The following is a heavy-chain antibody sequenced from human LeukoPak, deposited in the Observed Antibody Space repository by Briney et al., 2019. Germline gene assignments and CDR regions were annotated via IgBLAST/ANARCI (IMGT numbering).Heavy chain of an antibody. D-gene: IGHD3-10*01. Sequence: PGGSLRLSCAASGFTFSSHAMSWVRQAPGKGLEWVSLISGSGGDTYFADSVKGRFTISRDNSKNTLYLQMNSLRAEDTAVYYCAKDLPITMVRKNNWFDPWGQGTLVTVSS. CDR1: GFTFSSHA. CDR2: ISGSGGDT. J-gene: IGHJ5*02. CDR3: AKDLPITMVRKNNWFDP. V-gene: IGHV3-23*01.